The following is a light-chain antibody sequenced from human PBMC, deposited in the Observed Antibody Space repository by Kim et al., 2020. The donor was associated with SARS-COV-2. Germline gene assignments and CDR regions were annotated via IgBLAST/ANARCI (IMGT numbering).Light chain of an antibody. V-gene: IGLV3-19*01. CDR1: SLRSYY. J-gene: IGLJ2*01. CDR3: NSRDSNDYVV. Sequence: SSELTQDPAVSVALGQTVRITCQGDSLRSYYVTWYQQKPGQAPIVVIYGKNNRPSGIPERFSGSSSGNTASLTITGTQAGDEADYYCNSRDSNDYVVFGG. CDR2: GKN.